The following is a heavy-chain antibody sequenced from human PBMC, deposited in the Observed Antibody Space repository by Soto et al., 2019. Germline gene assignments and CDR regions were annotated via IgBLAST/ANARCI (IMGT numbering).Heavy chain of an antibody. CDR1: GYTFTVYD. J-gene: IGHJ4*02. CDR3: ARRRNSNEVDN. D-gene: IGHD5-18*01. Sequence: QVQLVQSGAEVKKPGASVKVSCKASGYTFTVYDIHWVRQAPGQGPEWMGWINPSSGVSNYAQKFQGRVSMTRDTSISTAYLELRGLRGDDTAVYYCARRRNSNEVDNWGQVTLVTVSS. CDR2: INPSSGVS. V-gene: IGHV1-2*02.